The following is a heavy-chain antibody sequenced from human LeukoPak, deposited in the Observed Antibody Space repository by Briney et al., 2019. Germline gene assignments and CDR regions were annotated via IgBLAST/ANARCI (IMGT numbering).Heavy chain of an antibody. D-gene: IGHD1-26*01. CDR1: VFTFTSYS. Sequence: GGSLRLSCAASVFTFTSYSTNWVRRAPGKGLEWVSSLSSGSSYIYYADSVKGRITISRDNAKNSLYLHKNSPISEDTAIFYCSRDRREDDAFDIWGQGTMVTVSS. J-gene: IGHJ3*02. CDR3: SRDRREDDAFDI. V-gene: IGHV3-21*01. CDR2: LSSGSSYI.